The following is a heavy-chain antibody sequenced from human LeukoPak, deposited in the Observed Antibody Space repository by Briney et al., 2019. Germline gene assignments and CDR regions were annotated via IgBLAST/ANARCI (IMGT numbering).Heavy chain of an antibody. CDR3: ARDIRSASSSITMVRGARWGFDY. Sequence: ASVKVSCKASGYTFTGYYMHWVRQAPGQGLEWMGWINPNSGGTNYAQKFQGWVTMTRDTSISTAYMELSRLRSDDTAVYYCARDIRSASSSITMVRGARWGFDYWGQGTLVTVSS. V-gene: IGHV1-2*04. D-gene: IGHD3-10*01. CDR1: GYTFTGYY. CDR2: INPNSGGT. J-gene: IGHJ4*02.